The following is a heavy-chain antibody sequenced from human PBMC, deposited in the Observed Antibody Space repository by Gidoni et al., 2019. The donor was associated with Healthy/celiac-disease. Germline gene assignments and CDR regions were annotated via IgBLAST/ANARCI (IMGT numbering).Heavy chain of an antibody. CDR2: ISYDGSNK. CDR1: GFTFSSYA. Sequence: VQLVESGGGVVQHGRSLRLSCAASGFTFSSYAMHWVRQAPGKGLEWVAVISYDGSNKYYADSVKGRFTISRDNSKNTLYLQMNSLRAEDTAVYYCARDHGPYSSGWYSFDYWGQGTLVTVSS. V-gene: IGHV3-30-3*01. CDR3: ARDHGPYSSGWYSFDY. J-gene: IGHJ4*02. D-gene: IGHD6-19*01.